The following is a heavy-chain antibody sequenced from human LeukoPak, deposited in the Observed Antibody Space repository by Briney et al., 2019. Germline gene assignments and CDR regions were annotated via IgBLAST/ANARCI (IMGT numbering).Heavy chain of an antibody. V-gene: IGHV4-34*01. D-gene: IGHD6-6*01. CDR1: GDSFRGYY. J-gene: IGHJ6*02. CDR2: TSHSGDT. CDR3: ARGEYTLLRGGIDV. Sequence: SETLSLTCDVSGDSFRGYYWTWVRQSPGKGLEWIGHTSHSGDTNYSPSLTSRVSISIDTSKNQFSLKLTSVTAADTAVYYCARGEYTLLRGGIDVWGQGTTVTVSS.